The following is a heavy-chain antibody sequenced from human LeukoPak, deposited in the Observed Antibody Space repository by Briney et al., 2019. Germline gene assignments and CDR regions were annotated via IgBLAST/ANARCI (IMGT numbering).Heavy chain of an antibody. Sequence: PSETLSLTCTVSGGSISSYYWNWIRQPPGKGLEWIGHLYYDGRTKYNPSLKSRVTISVDTSKSQFSLRLSSVTAADTAVYYCARHESSGWYYFDYWGQGTLVTVSS. D-gene: IGHD6-19*01. CDR1: GGSISSYY. V-gene: IGHV4-59*01. CDR3: ARHESSGWYYFDY. CDR2: LYYDGRT. J-gene: IGHJ4*02.